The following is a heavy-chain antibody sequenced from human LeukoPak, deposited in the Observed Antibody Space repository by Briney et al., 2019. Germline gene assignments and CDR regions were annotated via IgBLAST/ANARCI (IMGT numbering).Heavy chain of an antibody. CDR3: GSRNVYFDY. CDR2: IYSGGST. D-gene: IGHD2-8*01. CDR1: GFTVSSNF. Sequence: GGSLRLSCAASGFTVSSNFMSWVRQAPGKGLEWVSVIYSGGSTYYADSVKGRFTTSGDNSKNTLYLQMNSLRPEDTAVYARGSRNVYFDYWGQGTLVTVSS. J-gene: IGHJ4*02. V-gene: IGHV3-66*02.